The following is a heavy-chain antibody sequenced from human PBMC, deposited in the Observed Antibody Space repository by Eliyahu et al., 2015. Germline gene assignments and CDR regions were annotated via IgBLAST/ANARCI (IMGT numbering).Heavy chain of an antibody. Sequence: QVQLVESGGGVIQPETSLRLSCAASGFPFSRYGMHWVRQAPGKGLEWVAVISYDGGNKSYADSVEGRFTISRDNSKNTLYLQMNSLRAEDTALYYCARDEQSLPLDCWGQGTLVTVSS. V-gene: IGHV3-30*03. CDR1: GFPFSRYG. D-gene: IGHD6-13*01. J-gene: IGHJ4*02. CDR3: ARDEQSLPLDC. CDR2: ISYDGGNK.